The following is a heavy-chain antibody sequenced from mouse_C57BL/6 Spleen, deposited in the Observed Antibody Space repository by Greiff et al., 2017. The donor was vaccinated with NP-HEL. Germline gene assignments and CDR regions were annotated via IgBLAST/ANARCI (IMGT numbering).Heavy chain of an antibody. D-gene: IGHD3-2*02. CDR3: TTDSSGYWFAY. Sequence: VQLQQSGAELVRPGASVKLSCTASGFNIKDYYMHWVKQRPEQGLEWIGRIDPADGDTEYAPKFQGKATMTADTSSNTAYLQLSSLTSEDTAVYYCTTDSSGYWFAYWGQGTLVTVSA. CDR1: GFNIKDYY. J-gene: IGHJ3*01. CDR2: IDPADGDT. V-gene: IGHV14-1*01.